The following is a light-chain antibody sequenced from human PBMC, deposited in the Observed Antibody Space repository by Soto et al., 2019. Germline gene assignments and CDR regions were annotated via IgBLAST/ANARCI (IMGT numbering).Light chain of an antibody. CDR1: QGISNY. CDR2: AAS. V-gene: IGKV1-27*01. Sequence: DIQMTQSPSSLSASAGDRVTITCRASQGISNYLAWYQQKPGKVPKLLIYAASTLQSGVPSRFSGSGSGPDFTLTISSLQPEDVATYYCQKYNSAPWTFAQGTKVEIK. CDR3: QKYNSAPWT. J-gene: IGKJ1*01.